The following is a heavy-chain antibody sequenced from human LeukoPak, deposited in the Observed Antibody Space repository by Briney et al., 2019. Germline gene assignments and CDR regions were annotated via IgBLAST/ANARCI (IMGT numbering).Heavy chain of an antibody. CDR1: GYTFTSYD. J-gene: IGHJ6*02. D-gene: IGHD2-15*01. Sequence: ASVKVSCKASGYTFTSYDINWARQATGQGFEWMGWMSPNSGNTGYAQKFQGRVTLTRDTSLSTAYMELSNLRSDDTAVYYCARDEVVAAPNYFGMVVWGQGTTVSVSS. CDR3: ARDEVVAAPNYFGMVV. CDR2: MSPNSGNT. V-gene: IGHV1-8*01.